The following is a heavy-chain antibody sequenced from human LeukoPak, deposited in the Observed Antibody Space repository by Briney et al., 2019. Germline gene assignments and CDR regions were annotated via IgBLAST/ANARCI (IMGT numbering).Heavy chain of an antibody. CDR3: AGGLGMHWYFDL. Sequence: SETLSLTCTVSGGSISSSSYYWGWIRQPPGKGLEWIGSIYYSGSTYYNPSLKSRVTISVDTSKNQFSLKLSSVTAADTAVYYCAGGLGMHWYFDLWGRGTLVTVSS. J-gene: IGHJ2*01. D-gene: IGHD7-27*01. CDR1: GGSISSSSYY. V-gene: IGHV4-39*07. CDR2: IYYSGST.